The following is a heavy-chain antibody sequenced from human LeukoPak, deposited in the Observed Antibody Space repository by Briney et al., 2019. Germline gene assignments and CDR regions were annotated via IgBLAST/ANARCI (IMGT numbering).Heavy chain of an antibody. V-gene: IGHV3-73*01. CDR1: GFTFSGSA. J-gene: IGHJ4*02. CDR2: IRSKANSYAT. D-gene: IGHD2-2*02. Sequence: PGGSLRLSCAASGFTFSGSAMHWVRQASGKGLEWVGRIRSKANSYATAYAASVKGRFTISRDDSKNTAYLQMNSLKTEDTAVYYCTRLFLGTSCYNPGTPCDYWGQGTLVTVSS. CDR3: TRLFLGTSCYNPGTPCDY.